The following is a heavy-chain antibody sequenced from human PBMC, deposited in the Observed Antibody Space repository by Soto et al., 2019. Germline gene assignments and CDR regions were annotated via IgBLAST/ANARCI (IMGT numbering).Heavy chain of an antibody. V-gene: IGHV1-18*01. CDR1: GYTFTSSG. CDR2: ISAYNGNT. J-gene: IGHJ6*03. CDR3: ASDVGAPFPHVPGILHGSSPLTYLDV. D-gene: IGHD6-6*01. Sequence: VQLVQSGAEVKKPGASVKVSCRASGYTFTSSGISWVRQAPGQGLEWMGWISAYNGNTNYAQKLQGRVTMTTDTSTRTANMERRSMRSDDTAVYYWASDVGAPFPHVPGILHGSSPLTYLDVWGKGTTVTVSS.